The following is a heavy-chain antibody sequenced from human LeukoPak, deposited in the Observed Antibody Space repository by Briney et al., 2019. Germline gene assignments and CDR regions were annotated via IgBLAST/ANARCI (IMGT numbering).Heavy chain of an antibody. CDR1: GYTFTGYY. CDR2: INPNSGGT. D-gene: IGHD3-22*01. J-gene: IGHJ4*02. V-gene: IGHV1-2*02. CDR3: ARSHLYDSSGYYGY. Sequence: GASVKVSCKASGYTFTGYYMHWVRQAPGQGLEWMGWINPNSGGTNYAQKFQGRVTMTRDTSISTAYMELSRLRSDDTAVYYCARSHLYDSSGYYGYWGQGTLVTVSS.